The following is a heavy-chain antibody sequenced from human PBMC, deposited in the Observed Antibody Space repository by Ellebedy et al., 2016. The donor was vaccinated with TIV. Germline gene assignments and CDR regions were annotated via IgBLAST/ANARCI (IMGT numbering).Heavy chain of an antibody. CDR2: ISYDGSNK. D-gene: IGHD3-10*01. CDR1: GFTFSSYA. V-gene: IGHV3-30-3*01. CDR3: AREIGIGLWFGELLFGHD. J-gene: IGHJ4*02. Sequence: GESLKISXAASGFTFSSYAMHWVRQAPGKGLEWVAVISYDGSNKYYADSVKGRFTISRDNSKNTLYLQMNSLRAEDTAVYYCAREIGIGLWFGELLFGHDWGQGTLVTVSS.